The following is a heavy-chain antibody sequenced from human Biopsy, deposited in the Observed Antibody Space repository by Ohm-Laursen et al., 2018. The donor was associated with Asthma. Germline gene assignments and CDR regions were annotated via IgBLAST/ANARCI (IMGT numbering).Heavy chain of an antibody. CDR1: GYTFNSAG. J-gene: IGHJ6*02. V-gene: IGHV1-18*01. Sequence: SVKVSCKTSGYTFNSAGITWVRQAPGQGLEWMGWISVYNGNTKVAQKLQDRVTMITDTSTSTAYMELRSLKSDDTAVYFCARAVDYSHYYGIDVWGQGTTATVS. D-gene: IGHD3-10*01. CDR3: ARAVDYSHYYGIDV. CDR2: ISVYNGNT.